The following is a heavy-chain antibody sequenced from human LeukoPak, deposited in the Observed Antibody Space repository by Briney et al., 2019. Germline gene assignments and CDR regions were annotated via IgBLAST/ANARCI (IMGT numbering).Heavy chain of an antibody. V-gene: IGHV3-74*01. CDR3: ASLTHYNSRSFAFDI. CDR2: INPDGTST. CDR1: GFIFSRYW. Sequence: PGGSLRLSCAASGFIFSRYWMYWVHQAPGKGLVWVSHINPDGTSTNYGDFVKGRFTISRDNAKNTLYLQMNSLRVEDTALYFCASLTHYNSRSFAFDIWGPGTMVTVSS. J-gene: IGHJ3*02. D-gene: IGHD3-22*01.